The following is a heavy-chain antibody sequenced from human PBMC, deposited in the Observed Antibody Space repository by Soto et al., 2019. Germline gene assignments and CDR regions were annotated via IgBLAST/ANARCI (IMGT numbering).Heavy chain of an antibody. J-gene: IGHJ6*03. D-gene: IGHD1-26*01. V-gene: IGHV4-59*01. CDR3: ARAYSGNYSYYYYMDV. CDR2: IYYSGST. CDR1: GGSISSYY. Sequence: SETLSLTCTVSGGSISSYYWSWIRQPPGKGLEWIGYIYYSGSTNYNPSLKSRVTISVDTSKNQFSLRLSSVTAADTAVCYCARAYSGNYSYYYYMDVWGKGTTVTVSS.